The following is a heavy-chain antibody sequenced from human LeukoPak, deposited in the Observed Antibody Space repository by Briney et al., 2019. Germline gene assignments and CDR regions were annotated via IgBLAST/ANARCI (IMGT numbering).Heavy chain of an antibody. CDR3: ARDQGGVGY. Sequence: PGGSLRLSCVASGITFSSYSVNWVRQAPGKGLEWVSYISSFSGTINYADSVKGRFTISRDNAKNSLYLQMNSLRAEDTAVYYCARDQGGVGYWGQGTLVTVSS. CDR1: GITFSSYS. D-gene: IGHD3-16*01. V-gene: IGHV3-48*01. J-gene: IGHJ4*02. CDR2: ISSFSGTI.